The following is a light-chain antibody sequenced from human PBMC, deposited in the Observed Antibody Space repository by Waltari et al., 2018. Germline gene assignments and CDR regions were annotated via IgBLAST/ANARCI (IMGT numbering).Light chain of an antibody. J-gene: IGLJ2*01. CDR2: KDS. CDR3: QSADSSGTYSVV. V-gene: IGLV3-25*03. CDR1: ALPKQY. Sequence: SYELTQPPSVSVSPGQTARITCSGDALPKQYAYWYQQKPGQAPVLVIYKDSERPSGIPERFSGSSSGTTVTLTICGVQAEDEADYYCQSADSSGTYSVVFGGGTKLTVL.